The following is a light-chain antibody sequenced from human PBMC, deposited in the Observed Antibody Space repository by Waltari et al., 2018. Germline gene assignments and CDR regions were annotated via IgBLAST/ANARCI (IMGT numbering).Light chain of an antibody. CDR2: DDS. CDR1: NSGRKS. V-gene: IGLV3-21*02. J-gene: IGLJ2*01. CDR3: QVWDSSSDHVV. Sequence: SYVLTQPPSVSVAPGQTARLTCGGNNSGRKSLHWYQEKPGQAPVLVVYDDSDRPSGIPERFSGSNSGNTATLTISRVEAGDEADYYCQVWDSSSDHVVFGGGTKLTVL.